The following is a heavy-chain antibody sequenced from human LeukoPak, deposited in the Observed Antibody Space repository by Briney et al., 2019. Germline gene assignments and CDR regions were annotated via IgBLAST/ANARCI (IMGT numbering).Heavy chain of an antibody. V-gene: IGHV5-51*01. CDR1: GSSFTSYW. CDR2: IDPGDSDT. Sequence: GASLQISCEGSGSSFTSYWIGGGRQLAGKGLGGMGIIDPGDSDTRYSPSFQGQVTISADKSISTAYLQWSSLKASDTAMYYCARLGTGWTYGGWDNWFAPWGQGTLVTVSS. D-gene: IGHD1-7*01. J-gene: IGHJ5*02. CDR3: ARLGTGWTYGGWDNWFAP.